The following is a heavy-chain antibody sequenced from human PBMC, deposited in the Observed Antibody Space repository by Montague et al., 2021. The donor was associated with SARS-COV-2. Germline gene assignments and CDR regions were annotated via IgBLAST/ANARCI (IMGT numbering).Heavy chain of an antibody. CDR3: ARYSVAGTRYFGF. CDR2: INFSGKT. Sequence: SETLSLTCTVSGGSISSSSYYWGWVRQPPGKGLEWIGSINFSGKTYYNPSLKSRVTISVDTSKDQFSLKLSSVTAADTAVYYCARYSVAGTRYFGFWGQGTLVTVSS. CDR1: GGSISSSSYY. V-gene: IGHV4-39*01. D-gene: IGHD6-19*01. J-gene: IGHJ4*02.